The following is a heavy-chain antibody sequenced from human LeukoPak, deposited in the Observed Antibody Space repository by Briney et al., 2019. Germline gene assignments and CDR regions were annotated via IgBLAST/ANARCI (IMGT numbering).Heavy chain of an antibody. V-gene: IGHV3-21*01. CDR1: GFILSSNT. D-gene: IGHD5-12*01. CDR2: ISSSSSYI. CDR3: ARALGVYSGYEFFDY. J-gene: IGHJ4*02. Sequence: GGSLRLSCAASGFILSSNTMNWVRQAPGKGLEWVSSISSSSSYIYYADSVKGRFTISRDNAENSLYLQMNSLRAEDTAVYYCARALGVYSGYEFFDYWGQGTLVTVSS.